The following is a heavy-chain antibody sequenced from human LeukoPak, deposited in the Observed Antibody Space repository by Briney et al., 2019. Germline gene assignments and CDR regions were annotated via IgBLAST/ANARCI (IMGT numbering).Heavy chain of an antibody. V-gene: IGHV1-2*02. Sequence: ASVNVSCKASGYTFTAYYMHWVRQAPGQGLEWMGWIDTNSGGTNYAQKFQGRVTVTRDTSIGTACMELSSLISDDTAVYYCASEAFCAGGSCYLQRVASWGPGTLVTVSS. CDR1: GYTFTAYY. D-gene: IGHD2-15*01. J-gene: IGHJ4*02. CDR2: IDTNSGGT. CDR3: ASEAFCAGGSCYLQRVAS.